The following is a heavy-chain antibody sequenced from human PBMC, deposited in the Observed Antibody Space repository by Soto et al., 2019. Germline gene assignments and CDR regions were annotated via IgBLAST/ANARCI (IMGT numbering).Heavy chain of an antibody. D-gene: IGHD6-25*01. CDR1: GFIFSNYA. Sequence: EVQLLESGGGLVQPGGSLRLSCAASGFIFSNYAMSWVRQAPGKGLEWVSGVSGSGDSTHYADSVKGRFTVARDNSKNTLFLEMKSLRVADTAIYYCAIDSSGNQCIYYVDNWGQGTRVTVS. J-gene: IGHJ4*02. CDR3: AIDSSGNQCIYYVDN. V-gene: IGHV3-23*01. CDR2: VSGSGDST.